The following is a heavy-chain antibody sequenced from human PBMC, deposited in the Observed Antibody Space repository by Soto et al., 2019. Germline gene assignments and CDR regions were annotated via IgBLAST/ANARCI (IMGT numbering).Heavy chain of an antibody. J-gene: IGHJ6*04. CDR3: SRGRFRLLWGDV. CDR1: GFTFSDYY. CDR2: IWSDGGDK. V-gene: IGHV3-33*01. Sequence: QVQLVESGGGVVQPGTSLRLSCAASGFTFSDYYMHWVRQAPGKGPEWVAVIWSDGGDKYYADSEKGRFAISRDNSKSTLFLQMNSLRVEDTAVYYCSRGRFRLLWGDVWGKGTTVTVSP. D-gene: IGHD2-2*01.